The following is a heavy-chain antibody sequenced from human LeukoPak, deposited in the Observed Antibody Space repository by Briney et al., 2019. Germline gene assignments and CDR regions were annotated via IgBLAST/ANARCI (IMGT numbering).Heavy chain of an antibody. CDR2: IYTSGST. CDR1: GGSISSYY. V-gene: IGHV4-4*07. D-gene: IGHD2-2*01. CDR3: ARDLGYCSSTSCYYYYGMTS. Sequence: SETLSLTCTVSGGSISSYYWSWIRQPAGKGLEWIGRIYTSGSTNYNPSLKSRVTMSVDTSKNQFSLKLSSVTAADTAVYYCARDLGYCSSTSCYYYYGMTSGAKGPRSPSP. J-gene: IGHJ6*02.